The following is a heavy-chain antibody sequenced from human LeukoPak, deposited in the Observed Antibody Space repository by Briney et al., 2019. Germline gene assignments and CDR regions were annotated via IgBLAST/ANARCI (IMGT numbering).Heavy chain of an antibody. CDR1: GFNFDDYT. Sequence: GGSLRLSCAASGFNFDDYTMHWVRQAPGKGLEWVSLISWDGSSTYYADSVKGRFTISRDNRKNSLYLQMNSLRTEDSALYYCAKRCRSGSSDYWGQGTLVTVSS. CDR2: ISWDGSST. J-gene: IGHJ4*02. CDR3: AKRCRSGSSDY. V-gene: IGHV3-43*01. D-gene: IGHD2-15*01.